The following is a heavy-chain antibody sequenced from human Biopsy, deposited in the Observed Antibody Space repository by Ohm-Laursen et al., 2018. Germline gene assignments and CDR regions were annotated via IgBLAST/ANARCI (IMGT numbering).Heavy chain of an antibody. CDR3: ARATNSTGWPYYYFYGMDV. Sequence: SDTLSLTCSISGGSISGYYWNWIRQSPGKGLEWIGYIWSSGTTDYNPSLQSRVSMSLELSTDQFSLRLNSVTAADTAVYYCARATNSTGWPYYYFYGMDVWGQGTTVTVSS. V-gene: IGHV4-59*07. CDR2: IWSSGTT. J-gene: IGHJ6*02. CDR1: GGSISGYY. D-gene: IGHD2/OR15-2a*01.